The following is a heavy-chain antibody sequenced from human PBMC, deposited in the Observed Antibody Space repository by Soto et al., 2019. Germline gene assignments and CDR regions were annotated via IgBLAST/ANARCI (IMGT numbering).Heavy chain of an antibody. CDR3: ARDISPSGSYYGPIDY. D-gene: IGHD1-26*01. CDR2: ISSNGGST. V-gene: IGHV3-64*02. Sequence: PGGSLRLSCAASGFTFSSYAMHWVRQAPGKGLEYVSAISSNGGSTYYADSVKGRFTISRDNSKNTLYLQMGSLRAEDMAVYYCARDISPSGSYYGPIDYWGQATLVTVSS. CDR1: GFTFSSYA. J-gene: IGHJ4*02.